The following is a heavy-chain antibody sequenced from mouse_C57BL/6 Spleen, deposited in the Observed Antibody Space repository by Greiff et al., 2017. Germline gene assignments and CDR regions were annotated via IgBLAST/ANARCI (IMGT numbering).Heavy chain of an antibody. D-gene: IGHD4-1*01. J-gene: IGHJ2*01. CDR2: LDPETGGT. CDR3: TNLGREGYYFDY. CDR1: GYTFTDYE. V-gene: IGHV1-15*01. Sequence: VKLQESGAELVRPGASVTLSCKASGYTFTDYEMHWVKQTPVHGLAWLGALDPETGGTAYNQKFKGKAILTADKSSSTAYMELRSLTSEDSAVYYCTNLGREGYYFDYWGQGTTLTVSS.